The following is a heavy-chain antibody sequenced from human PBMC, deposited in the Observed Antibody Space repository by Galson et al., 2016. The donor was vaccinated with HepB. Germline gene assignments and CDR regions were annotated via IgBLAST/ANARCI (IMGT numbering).Heavy chain of an antibody. CDR2: IIAIFGTA. CDR1: GGTFSSYA. V-gene: IGHV1-69*13. Sequence: SVKVSCKASGGTFSSYAISWVRQAPGQGLEWMGGIIAIFGTANYAQKFQGRVTITADESTSTVYMELSSLRSEDTAVYYCARVSGYHYVSWFDPWGQGTLVTVSS. CDR3: ARVSGYHYVSWFDP. D-gene: IGHD3-16*01. J-gene: IGHJ5*02.